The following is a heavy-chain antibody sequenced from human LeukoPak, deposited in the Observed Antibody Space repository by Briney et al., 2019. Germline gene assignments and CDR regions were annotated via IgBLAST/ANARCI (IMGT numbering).Heavy chain of an antibody. CDR1: GGSISSGSYY. Sequence: SETLSLTCTVSGGSISSGSYYWTWIRQPAGKGLEWIGRIYLSGSATYNPSLESRVTISIDASQNQFSLKLNSVTAADTAVYFCVRSVLGRYESCFRFRDVWGKGTTVTVSS. CDR3: VRSVLGRYESCFRFRDV. V-gene: IGHV4-61*02. D-gene: IGHD3-16*01. CDR2: IYLSGSA. J-gene: IGHJ6*04.